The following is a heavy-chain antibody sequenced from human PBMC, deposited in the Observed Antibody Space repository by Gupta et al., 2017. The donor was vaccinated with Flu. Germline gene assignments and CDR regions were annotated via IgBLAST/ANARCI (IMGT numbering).Heavy chain of an antibody. J-gene: IGHJ6*03. Sequence: EVQLVESGGGLVQPGGSLRLSCAASGFTFSGYWMSWVCQVPGKGQEWVANIKSAGSEKYYVDSVKGRFTISRDNAKNSLYLQMNSLRAEDTAVYYCARGRTGSYYQVHYMDVWGKGTTVTVSS. CDR3: ARGRTGSYYQVHYMDV. CDR2: IKSAGSEK. CDR1: GFTFSGYW. D-gene: IGHD1-26*01. V-gene: IGHV3-7*01.